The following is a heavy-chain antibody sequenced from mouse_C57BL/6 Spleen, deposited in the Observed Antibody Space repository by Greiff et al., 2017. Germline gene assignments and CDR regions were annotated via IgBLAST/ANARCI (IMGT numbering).Heavy chain of an antibody. CDR3: ARWGTTARGCFDV. CDR2: INPKYGTT. J-gene: IGHJ1*03. V-gene: IGHV1-39*01. Sequence: VQLQQSGPELVKPGASVKISCKASGYSFTDYNMHWVKQSNGKSLEWIGVINPKYGTTSYNQKFKGKATLTVDQSSSTAYMQLNILTSENSAVYYCARWGTTARGCFDVWGTGTTVTVSS. CDR1: GYSFTDYN. D-gene: IGHD1-1*01.